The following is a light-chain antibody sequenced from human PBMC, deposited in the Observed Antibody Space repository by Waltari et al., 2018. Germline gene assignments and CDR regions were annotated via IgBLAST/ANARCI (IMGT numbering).Light chain of an antibody. CDR2: DAS. CDR3: QQRSNWPVT. V-gene: IGKV3-11*01. CDR1: QSVSSY. J-gene: IGKJ3*01. Sequence: EIVLTQSPATLSLSPGERATLSCRASQSVSSYLAWYQQKPGQAPRLLIYDASNSATGIPARFSGSGSGTDFTLTISSLEPEDLAVYYCQQRSNWPVTFGPGTKVDIK.